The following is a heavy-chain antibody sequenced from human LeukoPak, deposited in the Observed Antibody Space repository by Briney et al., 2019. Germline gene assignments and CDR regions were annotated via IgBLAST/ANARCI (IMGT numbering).Heavy chain of an antibody. D-gene: IGHD2-2*01. Sequence: ASVKVSCKASGYTFTGYYMHWVRQAPGQGLEWMGWINPNSGGTNYAQKFQGRATMTRDTSISTAYMELSRLRSDDTAVYYCAREIVVVPAATDDYWGQGTLVTVSS. CDR3: AREIVVVPAATDDY. CDR1: GYTFTGYY. CDR2: INPNSGGT. V-gene: IGHV1-2*02. J-gene: IGHJ4*02.